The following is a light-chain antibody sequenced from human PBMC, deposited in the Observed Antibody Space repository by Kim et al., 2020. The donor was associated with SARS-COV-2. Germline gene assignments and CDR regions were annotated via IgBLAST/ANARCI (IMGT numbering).Light chain of an antibody. CDR1: SRDIGSYHH. CDR2: AVT. CDR3: SSYSGSNDSYV. J-gene: IGLJ1*01. Sequence: SITISCTGTSRDIGSYHHVSWYQQHPGKVPKLIIYAVTKRPSGVTNRFFGFKSGNTASLTVSGLQAEDEAVYYCSSYSGSNDSYVFGAGTKVTVL. V-gene: IGLV2-8*03.